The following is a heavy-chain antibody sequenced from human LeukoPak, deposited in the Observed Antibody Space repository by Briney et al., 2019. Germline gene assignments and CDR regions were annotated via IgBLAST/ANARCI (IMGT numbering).Heavy chain of an antibody. CDR1: GFTFSGST. Sequence: GGSLRLSCAASGFTFSGSTMSWVRQAPGKGLEWVSAISGSGGSTYYADSVKGPFTISRDNSKNTLYLQMNSLRAEDTAVYYCAAAPPHKEEGYWGQGTLVTVSS. CDR3: AAAPPHKEEGY. V-gene: IGHV3-23*01. J-gene: IGHJ4*02. CDR2: ISGSGGST.